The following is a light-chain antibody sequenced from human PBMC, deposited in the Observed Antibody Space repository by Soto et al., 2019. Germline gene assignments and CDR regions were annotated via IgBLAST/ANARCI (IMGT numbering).Light chain of an antibody. CDR2: VSS. V-gene: IGLV1-40*01. J-gene: IGLJ2*01. CDR3: SSYAGSDNFMV. CDR1: SSNLGAGYD. Sequence: QSVLTQPPSVSGAPGQRVTISCTGSSSNLGAGYDVHWYQQVPGTAPKFLIYVSSNRPSGVPDRFSGSRSGTSAFLAISGLQAEDEADYYCSSYAGSDNFMVFGGGTKLTVL.